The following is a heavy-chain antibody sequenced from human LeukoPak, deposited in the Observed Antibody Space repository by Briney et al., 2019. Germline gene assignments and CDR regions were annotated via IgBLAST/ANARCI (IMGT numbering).Heavy chain of an antibody. Sequence: ASVKVSCKASGGTFSSYAISWVRQAPGQGLEWMGGIIPIFGTANYAQKFQGRVTITADKSTSTAYMKLSSLRSEDTAVYYCARDVAGNTFDYWGQGTLVTVSS. D-gene: IGHD5-12*01. CDR3: ARDVAGNTFDY. CDR1: GGTFSSYA. J-gene: IGHJ4*02. V-gene: IGHV1-69*06. CDR2: IIPIFGTA.